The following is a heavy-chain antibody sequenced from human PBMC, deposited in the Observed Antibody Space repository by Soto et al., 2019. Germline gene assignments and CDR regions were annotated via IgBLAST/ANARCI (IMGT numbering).Heavy chain of an antibody. Sequence: GGSLRLSCAASGFTFSSYAMSWVRQAPGKGLEWVSAISGSGGSTYYADSVKGWFTISRDNSKNTLYLQMNSLRAEDTAVYYCAKDNTRGYSGYDPKIFDYWGQGTLVTVSS. CDR1: GFTFSSYA. V-gene: IGHV3-23*01. D-gene: IGHD5-12*01. J-gene: IGHJ4*02. CDR3: AKDNTRGYSGYDPKIFDY. CDR2: ISGSGGST.